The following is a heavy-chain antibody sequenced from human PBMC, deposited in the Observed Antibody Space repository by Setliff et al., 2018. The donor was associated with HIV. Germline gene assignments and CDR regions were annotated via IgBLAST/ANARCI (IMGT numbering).Heavy chain of an antibody. Sequence: SETLSLTCAVSGYSISSNFLWGWVRQPPGQGLEWIGSIHHAGSTYYNPSLKSRVRISLDTSKNQFSLKLSSVTAADTAVYYCARHDCGGNCDINWFDPWGQGTLVTSPQ. CDR1: GYSISSNFL. CDR3: ARHDCGGNCDINWFDP. J-gene: IGHJ5*02. V-gene: IGHV4-38-2*01. CDR2: IHHAGST. D-gene: IGHD2-21*02.